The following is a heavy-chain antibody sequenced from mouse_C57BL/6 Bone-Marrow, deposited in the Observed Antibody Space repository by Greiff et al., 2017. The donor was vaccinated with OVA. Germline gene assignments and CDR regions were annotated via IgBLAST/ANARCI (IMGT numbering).Heavy chain of an antibody. Sequence: QVQLQQPGAELVMPGASVKLSCKASGYTFTSYWMHWVKQRPGQGLEWIGEIDPSDSYTNYNQKFKGKSTLTVDKSSSTAYMELRSLTSEDSAVYFCAEGGNLWYFDVWGTGTTVTVSS. D-gene: IGHD2-1*01. CDR1: GYTFTSYW. CDR2: IDPSDSYT. V-gene: IGHV1-69*01. J-gene: IGHJ1*03. CDR3: AEGGNLWYFDV.